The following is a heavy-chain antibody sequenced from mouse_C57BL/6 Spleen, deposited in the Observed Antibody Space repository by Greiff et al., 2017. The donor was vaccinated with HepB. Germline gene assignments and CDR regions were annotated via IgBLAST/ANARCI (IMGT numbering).Heavy chain of an antibody. CDR1: GFTFSSYA. V-gene: IGHV5-4*01. J-gene: IGHJ3*01. CDR2: ISDGGSYT. Sequence: EVQGVESGGGLVKPGGSLKLSCAASGFTFSSYAMSWVRQTPEKRLEWVATISDGGSYTYYPDNVKGRFTISRDNAKNNLYLQMSHLKSEDTAMYYCARAYGYPAWFAYWGQGTLVTVSA. CDR3: ARAYGYPAWFAY. D-gene: IGHD2-2*01.